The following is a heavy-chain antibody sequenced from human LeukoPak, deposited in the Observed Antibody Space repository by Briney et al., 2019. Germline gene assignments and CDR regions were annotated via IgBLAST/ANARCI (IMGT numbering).Heavy chain of an antibody. Sequence: SETLSLTCAVYGGSFSGYYWSWIRQPLGKGLEWIGEINHSGSTNYNPSLKSRVTISVDTSKNQFSLKLSSVTAADTAVYYCASGMATTEYYFDYWGQGTLVTVSS. D-gene: IGHD5-24*01. CDR2: INHSGST. CDR1: GGSFSGYY. J-gene: IGHJ4*02. V-gene: IGHV4-34*01. CDR3: ASGMATTEYYFDY.